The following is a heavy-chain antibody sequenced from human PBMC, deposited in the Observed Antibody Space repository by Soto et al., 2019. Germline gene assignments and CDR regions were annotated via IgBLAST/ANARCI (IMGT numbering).Heavy chain of an antibody. D-gene: IGHD5-12*01. CDR2: ISSSSGST. CDR1: GFTFSSYA. V-gene: IGHV3-23*01. Sequence: PGGSLRLSCAASGFTFSSYAMSWVRQAPGKGLEWVSAISSSSGSTYYADSVKGRFTISRDNAKNSLYLQMNSLRAEDTAVYYCARVGGYSGYGHFDYWGQGTLVTVSS. J-gene: IGHJ4*02. CDR3: ARVGGYSGYGHFDY.